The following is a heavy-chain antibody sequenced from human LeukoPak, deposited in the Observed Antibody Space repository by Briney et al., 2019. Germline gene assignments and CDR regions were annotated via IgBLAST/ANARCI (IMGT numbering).Heavy chain of an antibody. CDR2: IIDSGNSI. Sequence: GGSLRLSCAASGFTFSSCAMSWVRQAPGKGLEWVSTIIDSGNSIYYADSVEGRFTISRDNSKDTLYLQMDSLRAGDTAVYYCAKDPIFSGSYGVFDSWGQGTLVTVSS. V-gene: IGHV3-23*01. D-gene: IGHD1-26*01. CDR3: AKDPIFSGSYGVFDS. CDR1: GFTFSSCA. J-gene: IGHJ4*02.